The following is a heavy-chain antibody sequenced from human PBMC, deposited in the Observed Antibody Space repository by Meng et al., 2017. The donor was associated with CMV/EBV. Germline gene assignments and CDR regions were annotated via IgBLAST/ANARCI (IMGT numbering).Heavy chain of an antibody. V-gene: IGHV3-23*01. CDR2: ISSTGESI. CDR3: GRYFDWRNDAFDI. Sequence: AFGFTFGTYAMSWVRQAPGKGLDFVSGISSTGESIYYADSVKGRFTISRDTSKNTLYLQMNSLRAEDTAVYYCGRYFDWRNDAFDIWGQGTMVTVSS. D-gene: IGHD3-9*01. J-gene: IGHJ3*02. CDR1: GFTFGTYA.